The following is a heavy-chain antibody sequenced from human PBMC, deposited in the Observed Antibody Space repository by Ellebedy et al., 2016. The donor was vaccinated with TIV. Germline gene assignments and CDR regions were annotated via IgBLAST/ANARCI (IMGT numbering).Heavy chain of an antibody. V-gene: IGHV3-74*01. J-gene: IGHJ6*02. D-gene: IGHD6-19*01. CDR2: INSDGSST. CDR1: GFTFSSYW. CDR3: AKDLGRLDQYYYYYGMDV. Sequence: GGSLRLXXAASGFTFSSYWMHWVRQAPGKGLVWVSRINSDGSSTSYADSVKGRFTISRDNSKNTLYLQMNSLRAEDTAVYYCAKDLGRLDQYYYYYGMDVWGQGTTVTVSS.